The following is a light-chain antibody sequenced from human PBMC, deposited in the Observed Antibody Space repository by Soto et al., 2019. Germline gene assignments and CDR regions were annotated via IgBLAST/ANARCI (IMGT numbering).Light chain of an antibody. CDR3: SSYTTSSTLV. CDR2: EVR. Sequence: QSVLTQPASVSGSPGQSITIACTGTNRDVGSYNLVSWYQQRPGEAPKLIISEVRNRPSGISYRFTGSKSGNTASLTISGLQAEDEADSYCSSYTTSSTLVFGGGTKLTVL. CDR1: NRDVGSYNL. J-gene: IGLJ3*02. V-gene: IGLV2-14*01.